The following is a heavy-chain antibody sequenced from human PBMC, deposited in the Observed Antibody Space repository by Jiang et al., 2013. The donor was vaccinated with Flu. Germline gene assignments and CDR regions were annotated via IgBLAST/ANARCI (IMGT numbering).Heavy chain of an antibody. CDR3: AKVSGFCTGGACFFDY. Sequence: VAAISDDGNEIHYVDSVRGRFTISRDNWKNTMYLHMISLRAEDTAVYYCAKVSGFCTGGACFFDYWGQGTLVTVSS. D-gene: IGHD2-8*02. V-gene: IGHV3-30*18. J-gene: IGHJ4*02. CDR2: ISDDGNEI.